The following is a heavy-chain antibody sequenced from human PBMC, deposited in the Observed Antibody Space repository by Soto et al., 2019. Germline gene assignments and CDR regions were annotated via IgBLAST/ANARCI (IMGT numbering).Heavy chain of an antibody. Sequence: QVQLQESGPGLVKPSQTLSLTCTVSGGSISSGGYYWRWIRQHPGKGLEWIGYISYSGRTYYNPSLKRRVTISVDTSKNLFSLKLTSVTAADPAVYYCARSVFPWGQGTLVTVSS. CDR1: GGSISSGGYY. J-gene: IGHJ5*02. CDR3: ARSVFP. CDR2: ISYSGRT. V-gene: IGHV4-31*03.